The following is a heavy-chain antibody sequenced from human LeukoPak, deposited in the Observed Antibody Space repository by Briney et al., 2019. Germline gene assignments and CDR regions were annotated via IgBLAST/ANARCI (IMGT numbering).Heavy chain of an antibody. CDR3: ARGRPLGANFWVY. CDR1: GFTLSNHA. Sequence: GGSLRLSCAASGFTLSNHAMIWVRQAPGKGLEWVSAISGSGGNTYYADSVKGRFTISRDNSKNTLYLQMNSLRAEDTAVYYCARGRPLGANFWVYWGQGTLVTVSS. J-gene: IGHJ4*02. V-gene: IGHV3-23*01. CDR2: ISGSGGNT. D-gene: IGHD3-16*01.